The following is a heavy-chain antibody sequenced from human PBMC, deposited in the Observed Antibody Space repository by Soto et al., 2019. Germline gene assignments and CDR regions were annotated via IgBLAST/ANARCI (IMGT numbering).Heavy chain of an antibody. V-gene: IGHV1-69*13. CDR1: GGTFSSYA. D-gene: IGHD3-22*01. CDR2: IIPIFGTA. J-gene: IGHJ4*02. Sequence: SVKVSCKASGGTFSSYAISWVRQAPGQGLEWMGGIIPIFGTANYAQKFQGRVTITADESTSTAYMELSSLRSEDTAVYYCARVTPPDLYDSSGYTLDYWGQGTLVTVSS. CDR3: ARVTPPDLYDSSGYTLDY.